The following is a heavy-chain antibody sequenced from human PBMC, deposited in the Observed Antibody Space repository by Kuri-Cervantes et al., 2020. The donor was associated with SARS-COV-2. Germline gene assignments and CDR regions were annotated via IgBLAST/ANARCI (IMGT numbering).Heavy chain of an antibody. Sequence: ESLKISCTVSGGSISSSSYYWGWIRQPPGKGLEWIGSIYYSGSTYYNPSLRSRVTISLDKSKNQFSLKLRSVTAADTAMYYCARGLVQPFHYGNRFDPWGQGTRVTVSS. D-gene: IGHD3-16*01. CDR2: IYYSGST. CDR1: GGSISSSSYY. J-gene: IGHJ5*02. CDR3: ARGLVQPFHYGNRFDP. V-gene: IGHV4-39*07.